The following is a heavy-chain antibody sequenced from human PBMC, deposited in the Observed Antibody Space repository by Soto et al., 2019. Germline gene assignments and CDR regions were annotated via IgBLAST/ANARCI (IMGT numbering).Heavy chain of an antibody. CDR2: FSNGGGA. CDR3: ARDEFGGAYDFWH. D-gene: IGHD3-3*01. CDR1: GFTVTNYF. V-gene: IGHV3-66*01. Sequence: EVQLVESGGGLVQPGGSLRLSCAASGFTVTNYFMTWVRQAPGKGLEWVSVFSNGGGAYYADSVKGRFTIFRDNSENTLYLQMNALRAEDTAVYYCARDEFGGAYDFWHGGQGTLVTVSS. J-gene: IGHJ4*02.